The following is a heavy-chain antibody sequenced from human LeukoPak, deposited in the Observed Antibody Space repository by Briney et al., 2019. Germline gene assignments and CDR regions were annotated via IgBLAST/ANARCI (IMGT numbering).Heavy chain of an antibody. CDR1: GFTVSSNY. D-gene: IGHD3-22*01. CDR2: IYSGGST. Sequence: GGSLRLSCAASGFTVSSNYMSWVRQAPGKGLEWVSVIYSGGSTYYADSVKGRFTISRDNAKNSLYLQMNSLRAEDTAVCYCATLTSDYYYDSSGGAFDYWGQGTLVTVSS. J-gene: IGHJ4*02. V-gene: IGHV3-66*01. CDR3: ATLTSDYYYDSSGGAFDY.